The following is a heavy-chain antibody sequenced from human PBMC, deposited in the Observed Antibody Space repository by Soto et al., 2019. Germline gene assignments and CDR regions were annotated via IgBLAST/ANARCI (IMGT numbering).Heavy chain of an antibody. J-gene: IGHJ4*02. V-gene: IGHV3-33*01. D-gene: IGHD2-21*02. CDR1: GFTFSSYG. CDR3: ARARTESTGDSSYFDY. CDR2: IWYDGSNK. Sequence: GGSLRLSCAASGFTFSSYGMHWVRQAPGKGLEWVAVIWYDGSNKYYADSVKGRFTISRDNSKNTLYLQMNSLRAEDTAVYYCARARTESTGDSSYFDYWGQGTLVTVSS.